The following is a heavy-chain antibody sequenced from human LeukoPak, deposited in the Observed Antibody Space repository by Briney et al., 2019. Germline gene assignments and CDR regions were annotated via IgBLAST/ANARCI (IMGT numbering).Heavy chain of an antibody. CDR2: IYSGGST. V-gene: IGHV3-53*01. D-gene: IGHD4-23*01. CDR3: ARRGDGGRSFDY. CDR1: GFTFSSYV. J-gene: IGHJ4*02. Sequence: GGSLRLSCAASGFTFSSYVMSWVRQAPGKGLEWVSIIYSGGSTYYADSVKGRFTISRDNSKNTLYLQVNSLRAEDTALYYCARRGDGGRSFDYWGQGTLVTVSS.